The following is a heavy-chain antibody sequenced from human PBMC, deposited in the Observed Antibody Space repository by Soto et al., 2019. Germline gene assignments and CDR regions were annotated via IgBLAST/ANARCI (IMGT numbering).Heavy chain of an antibody. Sequence: PGASLQISCEGSGYSFTSYWIGWVRQMPGKGLEWMGIIYPGDSDTRYSPSFQGQVTISADKSISTAYLQWSSLKASDTAMYYCARRIEMGQTAWFDPWGQGTLVTVSS. V-gene: IGHV5-51*01. CDR2: IYPGDSDT. CDR1: GYSFTSYW. CDR3: ARRIEMGQTAWFDP. D-gene: IGHD1-26*01. J-gene: IGHJ5*02.